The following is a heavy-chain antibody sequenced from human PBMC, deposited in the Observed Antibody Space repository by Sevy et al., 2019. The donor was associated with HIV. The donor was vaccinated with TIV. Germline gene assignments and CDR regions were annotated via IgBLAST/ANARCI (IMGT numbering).Heavy chain of an antibody. CDR1: GFTFSSYG. Sequence: GGSLRLSCAASGFTFSSYGMHWVRQAPGKGLEWVAVIWYDGSNKYYADSVKGRFTISRDNSKNTLYLQMNSLRAEDTAVYYCAKDPGRDGYNYFDYWGQGTLVTVSS. CDR2: IWYDGSNK. V-gene: IGHV3-33*06. J-gene: IGHJ4*02. D-gene: IGHD5-12*01. CDR3: AKDPGRDGYNYFDY.